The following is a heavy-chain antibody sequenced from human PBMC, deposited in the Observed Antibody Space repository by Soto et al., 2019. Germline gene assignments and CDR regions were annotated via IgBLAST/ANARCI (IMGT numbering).Heavy chain of an antibody. J-gene: IGHJ4*02. CDR3: ARKPPYSSGWYFFDY. D-gene: IGHD6-19*01. CDR1: GYSFTRYW. V-gene: IGHV5-51*01. CDR2: IYPGDSDT. Sequence: PVESLRISCKVSGYSFTRYWIVWVLQMPGKGLEWMGIIYPGDSDTRYSPSFQGQVTISADKSISTAYLQWSSLKASDTAMYYCARKPPYSSGWYFFDYWGQGTMVTVSS.